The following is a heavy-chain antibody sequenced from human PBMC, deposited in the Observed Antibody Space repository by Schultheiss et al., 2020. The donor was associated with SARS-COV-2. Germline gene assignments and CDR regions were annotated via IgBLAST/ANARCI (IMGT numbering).Heavy chain of an antibody. J-gene: IGHJ5*02. V-gene: IGHV3-23*01. CDR3: ARVRGIVVALPTNNWFDP. Sequence: GGSLRLSCADSGFNFSTYDMTWVCQTPGKGLEGLEWVSAISGSGGSTYYADSVKGRFTISRDNSKNTLYLQMNSLRAEDTAVYYCARVRGIVVALPTNNWFDPWGQGTLVTVSS. CDR1: GFNFSTYD. CDR2: ISGSGGST. D-gene: IGHD2-21*01.